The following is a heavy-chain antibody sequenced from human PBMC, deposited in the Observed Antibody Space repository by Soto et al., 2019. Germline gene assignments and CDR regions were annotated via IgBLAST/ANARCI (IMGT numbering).Heavy chain of an antibody. CDR1: GYTFTSYA. D-gene: IGHD6-13*01. V-gene: IGHV1-3*05. Sequence: QVQLVQSGAEEKKPGASVKVSCKASGYTFTSYAMHWVRQAPGQRLEWMGWLNAGNGNTKYSQKFQGRVTITRDTSASTAYMERSSLRSEDTGVYYCALGERSSSWFRHTDKYNWFDPWGQGTLVTVSS. CDR2: LNAGNGNT. J-gene: IGHJ5*02. CDR3: ALGERSSSWFRHTDKYNWFDP.